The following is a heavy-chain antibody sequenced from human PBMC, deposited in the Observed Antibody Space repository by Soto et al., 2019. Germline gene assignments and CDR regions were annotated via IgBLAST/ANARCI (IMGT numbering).Heavy chain of an antibody. V-gene: IGHV4-30-4*01. CDR1: GGSISSGDYY. D-gene: IGHD6-13*01. J-gene: IGHJ4*02. CDR2: IYYSGST. Sequence: PSETLSLTCTVSGGSISSGDYYWSWIRQPPGKGLEWIGYIYYSGSTYYNPSLKSRVTISVDTSKNQFSLKLSSVTAADTAVYYCASMYSSSWYYFDYWGQGIPVTVSS. CDR3: ASMYSSSWYYFDY.